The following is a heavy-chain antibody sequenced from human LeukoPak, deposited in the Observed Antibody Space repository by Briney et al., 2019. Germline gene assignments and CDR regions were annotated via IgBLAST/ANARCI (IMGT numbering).Heavy chain of an antibody. D-gene: IGHD1-1*01. CDR1: GVSFTGYY. V-gene: IGHV4-34*01. Sequence: SKTLSLTCAVSGVSFTGYYWSWIRQPPGKGPEWIGEISHSGRTAYNPSLKSRVAISLDTSKNQFSLKLSFVSAADTAVYYCTRTSPGIPLDFWGQGTLVTVSS. CDR3: TRTSPGIPLDF. CDR2: ISHSGRT. J-gene: IGHJ4*02.